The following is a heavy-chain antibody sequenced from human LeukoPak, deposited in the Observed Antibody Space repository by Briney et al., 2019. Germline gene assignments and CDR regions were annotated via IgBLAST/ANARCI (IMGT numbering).Heavy chain of an antibody. CDR3: VAEVEAADSPLGHLNFDS. CDR2: ISSSGTT. Sequence: PSETLSLTCAVTGASITNEDFFWGWIRQPPGKGLEWVGTISSSGTTYYSPSLRSRLTISVDTSKNHFSLKLTSVTAADTAVYYCVAEVEAADSPLGHLNFDSWGQGILASASS. J-gene: IGHJ4*02. V-gene: IGHV4-39*02. D-gene: IGHD7-27*01. CDR1: GASITNEDFF.